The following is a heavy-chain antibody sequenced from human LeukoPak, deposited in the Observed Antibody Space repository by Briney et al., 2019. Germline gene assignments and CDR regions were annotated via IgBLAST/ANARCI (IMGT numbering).Heavy chain of an antibody. CDR2: INYDGFNK. D-gene: IGHD3-22*01. CDR3: AKEYDSSGYYYDY. Sequence: PGGSLRLSCAASGLTFSTYGMHWVCQAPGKGLQWVAFINYDGFNKYYVESVKGRFTISRDNSKNTLYLQVNSLRAEDTAVYYCAKEYDSSGYYYDYWGQGTLVTVSS. CDR1: GLTFSTYG. V-gene: IGHV3-30*02. J-gene: IGHJ4*02.